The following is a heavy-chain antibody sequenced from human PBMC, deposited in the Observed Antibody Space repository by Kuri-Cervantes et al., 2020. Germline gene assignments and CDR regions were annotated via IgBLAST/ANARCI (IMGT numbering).Heavy chain of an antibody. Sequence: AGSLTLSCTVSSDSISRYYWSWIRQPPGKGLEWVGYIYYSGSTNYNPSLKSRVTISVDTSKNQFALKLSSVNAADTAVYYCARSSFELWSGYFSFDYYYYMDVWGKGTTVTVSS. CDR2: IYYSGST. J-gene: IGHJ6*03. CDR1: SDSISRYY. CDR3: ARSSFELWSGYFSFDYYYYMDV. D-gene: IGHD3-3*01. V-gene: IGHV4-59*12.